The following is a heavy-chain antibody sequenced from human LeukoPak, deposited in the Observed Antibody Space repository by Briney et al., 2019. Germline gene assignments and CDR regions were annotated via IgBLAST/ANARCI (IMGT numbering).Heavy chain of an antibody. J-gene: IGHJ6*02. Sequence: GGSLRLSCAASGLTFSSYSMNWVRQAPGKGLEWVSSISSSSTYIYYADSVKGRFTISRDNAKNSLYLQMNSLRAEDTAVYYCARGVVASGYYYGMDVWGQGTTVTVSS. CDR2: ISSSSTYI. CDR3: ARGVVASGYYYGMDV. CDR1: GLTFSSYS. D-gene: IGHD2-15*01. V-gene: IGHV3-21*01.